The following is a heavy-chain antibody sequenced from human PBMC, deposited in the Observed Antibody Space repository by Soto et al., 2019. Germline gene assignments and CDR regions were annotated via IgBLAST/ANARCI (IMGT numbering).Heavy chain of an antibody. CDR2: FDPEDGET. CDR3: ATVLVVAAGDEPGWFDP. V-gene: IGHV1-24*01. D-gene: IGHD2-15*01. J-gene: IGHJ5*02. Sequence: ASVKVSCKVSGYTLTELSMHWVRQAPGKGLEWMGGFDPEDGETIYAQKFQGRVTMTEDTSTDTAYMELSSLRSEDTAVYYCATVLVVAAGDEPGWFDPWGQGTLVTVSS. CDR1: GYTLTELS.